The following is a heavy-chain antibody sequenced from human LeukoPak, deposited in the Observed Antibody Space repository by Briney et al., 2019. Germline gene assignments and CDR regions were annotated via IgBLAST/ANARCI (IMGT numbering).Heavy chain of an antibody. CDR3: ARTGGDGGSARTPTDL. CDR1: GFTFSSYA. D-gene: IGHD3-10*01. J-gene: IGHJ2*01. Sequence: GGSLPHLRSASGFTFSSYALHWVGQAPGKGLEWVAVISYDGSNKYYADSVKGRFTISRDNSKNTLYLQMTSLRAEDTAVYYCARTGGDGGSARTPTDLWRRGTLVTVSS. V-gene: IGHV3-30-3*01. CDR2: ISYDGSNK.